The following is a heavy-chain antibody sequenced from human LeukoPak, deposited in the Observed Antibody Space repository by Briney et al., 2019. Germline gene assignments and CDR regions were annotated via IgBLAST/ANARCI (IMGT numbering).Heavy chain of an antibody. J-gene: IGHJ4*02. V-gene: IGHV1-69*13. CDR1: GGTFGNYA. Sequence: ASVKVSCKASGGTFGNYAISWVRQAPGQGLEWMGGIIPIFGTLNYAQKFQGRVTITADESRSTVYMELSSLKSEDTAVYYCAGGKLFDFWSGYYPMDDSWGQGTLVTVSS. CDR2: IIPIFGTL. CDR3: AGGKLFDFWSGYYPMDDS. D-gene: IGHD3-3*01.